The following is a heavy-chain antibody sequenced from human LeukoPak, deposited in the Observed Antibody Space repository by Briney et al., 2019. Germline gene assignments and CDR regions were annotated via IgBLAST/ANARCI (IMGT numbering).Heavy chain of an antibody. CDR3: VREGNELLSKNFDY. CDR2: INPHSGVT. J-gene: IGHJ4*02. D-gene: IGHD2-21*02. CDR1: GYTFSSNG. Sequence: ASVKVSCKTSGYTFSSNGVNWVRQAPGQGLEWMGYINPHSGVTNSPQKFQGRVTMTTDTSITAVYMELSSLLSDDTAMYYCVREGNELLSKNFDYWGQGTLVTVSS. V-gene: IGHV1-2*02.